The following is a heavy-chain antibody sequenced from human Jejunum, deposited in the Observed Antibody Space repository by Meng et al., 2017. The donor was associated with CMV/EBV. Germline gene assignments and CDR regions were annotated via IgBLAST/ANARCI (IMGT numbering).Heavy chain of an antibody. CDR1: ADSMGGSF. V-gene: IGHV4-59*01. Sequence: CTVSADSMGGSFWSWIRQARGKGLEWIGYIYYSGGTNYNPSLKSRVTISIDTSKNQFSLKLTSVTAADTAMYYCAGGRLRHWYFGLWGHGTLVTVSS. CDR3: AGGRLRHWYFGL. D-gene: IGHD4-17*01. J-gene: IGHJ2*01. CDR2: IYYSGGT.